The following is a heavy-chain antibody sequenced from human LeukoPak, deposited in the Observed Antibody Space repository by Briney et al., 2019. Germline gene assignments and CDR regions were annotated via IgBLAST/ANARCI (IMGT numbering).Heavy chain of an antibody. CDR2: INPNSGGT. D-gene: IGHD5-18*01. CDR1: GYTFTIYY. J-gene: IGHJ4*02. V-gene: IGHV1-2*06. Sequence: ASVKASCKASGYTFTIYYMHWVPQAPGQGLEWIAPINPNSGGTNYTQKFRGRFTMTRNTSNRTAHQELRRLRPDDTAMYYRARLSPPLNTAMGTSYLDYWRQGTLVSVSS. CDR3: ARLSPPLNTAMGTSYLDY.